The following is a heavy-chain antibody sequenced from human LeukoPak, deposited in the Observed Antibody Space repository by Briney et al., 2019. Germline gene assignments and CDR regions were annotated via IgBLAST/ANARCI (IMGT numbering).Heavy chain of an antibody. CDR2: ISSSGSTR. J-gene: IGHJ4*02. D-gene: IGHD6-13*01. V-gene: IGHV3-48*04. CDR1: GFTFSTYG. CDR3: ARGIGSSTWPLAL. Sequence: PGGSLRLSCGASGFTFSTYGMHWVRQAPGKGLEWVSYISSSGSTRYYADSVKGRFTISRDNAKNSLYLQLNSLGAEDTAVYYCARGIGSSTWPLALWGQGTLVTVSS.